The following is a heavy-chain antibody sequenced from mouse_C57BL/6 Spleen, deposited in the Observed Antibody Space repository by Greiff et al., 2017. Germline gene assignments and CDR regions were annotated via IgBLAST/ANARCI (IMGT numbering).Heavy chain of an antibody. V-gene: IGHV1-9*01. D-gene: IGHD1-1*01. J-gene: IGHJ3*01. Sequence: QVQLQQSGAELMKPGASVKLSCKATGYTFTGYWIEWVKQRPGHGLEWIGEILPGSGSTNYNEKFKGKATFTADTSSNTAYMQLSSLTTEDSAIYYCARHYGSSDAWLAYWGQGTLVTVSA. CDR3: ARHYGSSDAWLAY. CDR2: ILPGSGST. CDR1: GYTFTGYW.